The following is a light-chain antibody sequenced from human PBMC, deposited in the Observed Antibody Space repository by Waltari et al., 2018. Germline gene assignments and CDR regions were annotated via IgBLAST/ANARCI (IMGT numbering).Light chain of an antibody. V-gene: IGKV3-20*01. CDR3: QKYDFLPAT. CDR1: QGVGKY. J-gene: IGKJ1*01. Sequence: EIVLTQSPGTLSLSPGERAPLSCRASQGVGKYLARYQQRPGQAPRLLLYHASIRATGIPDRFSCSGFGTDFSRTISRLEPEDFAVYYCQKYDFLPATFGQGTTVEIK. CDR2: HAS.